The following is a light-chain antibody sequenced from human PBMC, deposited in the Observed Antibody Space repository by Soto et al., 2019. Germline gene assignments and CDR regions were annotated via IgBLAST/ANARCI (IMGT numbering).Light chain of an antibody. V-gene: IGKV1-5*03. CDR1: QSISYW. J-gene: IGKJ2*02. Sequence: DIQMTQSPSTLSASVGDRVAITCRASQSISYWLAWYRQKPGKAPNLLIYKASVLESGVPLRFSGSGSGTEFTLTISSLKPDDFATYYCQQYNTFPCTFGQGTKLEIK. CDR3: QQYNTFPCT. CDR2: KAS.